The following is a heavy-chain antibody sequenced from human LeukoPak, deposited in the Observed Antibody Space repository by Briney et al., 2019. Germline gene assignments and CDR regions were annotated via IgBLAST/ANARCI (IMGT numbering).Heavy chain of an antibody. D-gene: IGHD5-12*01. Sequence: GGSLRLSCAVSGFTFSSYIMNWVRQAPGKGLEWVSSISSSSSYIYYADSVKGRFTIPRDNAKNSLYLQMNSLRAEDTAVYYCARDLSGYDSSLAYWGQGTLVTVSS. CDR2: ISSSSSYI. V-gene: IGHV3-21*01. CDR1: GFTFSSYI. J-gene: IGHJ4*02. CDR3: ARDLSGYDSSLAY.